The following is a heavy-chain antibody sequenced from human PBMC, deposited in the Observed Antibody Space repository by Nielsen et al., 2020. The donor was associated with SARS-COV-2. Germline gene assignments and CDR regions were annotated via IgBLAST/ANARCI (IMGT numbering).Heavy chain of an antibody. Sequence: GESLKISCAASGFTFSSYGMHWVRQAPGKGLEWVAVISYDGSNKYYADFVKGRFTISRDNSKNTLYLQMNSLRAEDTAVYYCAKDWGPVGATTRRYFQHWGQGTLVTVSS. CDR1: GFTFSSYG. CDR3: AKDWGPVGATTRRYFQH. J-gene: IGHJ1*01. CDR2: ISYDGSNK. V-gene: IGHV3-30*18. D-gene: IGHD1-26*01.